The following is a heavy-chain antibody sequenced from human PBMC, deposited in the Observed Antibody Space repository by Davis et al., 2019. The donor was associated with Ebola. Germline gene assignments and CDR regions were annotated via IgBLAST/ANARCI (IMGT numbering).Heavy chain of an antibody. Sequence: SVKVSCKASGGTFSSYAISWVRQAPGQGLEWMGGIIPIFGTANYPQKFQGRVTITADKSTSTAYMELSRLRSDDTAVYYCARESIAARRYYYGMDVWGQGTTVTVSS. CDR3: ARESIAARRYYYGMDV. J-gene: IGHJ6*02. CDR1: GGTFSSYA. CDR2: IIPIFGTA. V-gene: IGHV1-69*06. D-gene: IGHD6-6*01.